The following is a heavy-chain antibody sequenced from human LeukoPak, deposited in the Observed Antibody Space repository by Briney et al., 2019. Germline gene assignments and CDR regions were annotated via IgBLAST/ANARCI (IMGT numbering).Heavy chain of an antibody. CDR3: AGVRDYDSSGYQPMDV. D-gene: IGHD3-22*01. Sequence: ASVKVSCKASGYTFTGYYMHWVRQAPGQGLEWMGWINPNSGGTNYAQKFQGRVTMTRDTSISTAYMELSRLRSDDTAVYYCAGVRDYDSSGYQPMDVWGKGTTVTVSS. CDR1: GYTFTGYY. J-gene: IGHJ6*03. V-gene: IGHV1-2*02. CDR2: INPNSGGT.